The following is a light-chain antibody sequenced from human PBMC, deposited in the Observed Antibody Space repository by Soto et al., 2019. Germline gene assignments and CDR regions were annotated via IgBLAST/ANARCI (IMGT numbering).Light chain of an antibody. J-gene: IGKJ4*01. CDR2: ATS. CDR1: QSISSY. CDR3: QQSYSTPLLT. Sequence: DIQMTQSPSSLSASVGDRVTITCRASQSISSYLNWYQQKPGKAPKLVIYATSSLQSGVPSRFSGTGSVTDFTLTICSLLPEDFAPYYYQQSYSTPLLTFGGGTKVEIK. V-gene: IGKV1-39*01.